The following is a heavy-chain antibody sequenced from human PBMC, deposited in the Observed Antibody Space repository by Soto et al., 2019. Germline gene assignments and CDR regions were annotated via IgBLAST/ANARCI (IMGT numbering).Heavy chain of an antibody. CDR2: ISAYNGNT. D-gene: IGHD2-2*01. CDR1: GYTFTSYG. J-gene: IGHJ6*02. CDR3: ARWVDCISTRCYRYYYYGMDV. Sequence: QVQLVLSGAEVKKPGASVKVSCKASGYTFTSYGISWVRQAPGQGLEWMGWISAYNGNTNYAQKLQGRVTMTTDTSQSTAYMELRGLRSDDTAVYYCARWVDCISTRCYRYYYYGMDVWGQGTTVTVSS. V-gene: IGHV1-18*01.